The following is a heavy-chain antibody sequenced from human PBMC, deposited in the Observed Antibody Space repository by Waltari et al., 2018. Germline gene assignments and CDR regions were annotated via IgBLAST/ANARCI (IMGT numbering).Heavy chain of an antibody. CDR3: ASLRGGSEAGYFDF. CDR2: IDPGDPAT. Sequence: EVQLVQSGAEVKKPGESLKISCNASGYSLTRYWIGWVRKMPGKGLERMGIIDPGDPATEYSPFFQGQVTISADKSISTAYVQWRSLKASDTAIYYCASLRGGSEAGYFDFWGQGTLVTVSS. J-gene: IGHJ4*02. D-gene: IGHD3-16*01. CDR1: GYSLTRYW. V-gene: IGHV5-51*01.